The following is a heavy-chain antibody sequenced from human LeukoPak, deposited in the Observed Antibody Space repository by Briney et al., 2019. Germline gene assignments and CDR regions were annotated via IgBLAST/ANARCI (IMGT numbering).Heavy chain of an antibody. CDR1: GFTVSSNY. CDR2: IYSGGST. J-gene: IGHJ4*02. D-gene: IGHD6-19*01. Sequence: GGSLRLSRAASGFTVSSNYMSWVRQAPGKGLEWVSVIYSGGSTYYADSVKGRFTISRDNAKNSLYLQMNSLRDEDTAVYYCAREQWLRGYFDYWGQGTLVTVSS. V-gene: IGHV3-66*01. CDR3: AREQWLRGYFDY.